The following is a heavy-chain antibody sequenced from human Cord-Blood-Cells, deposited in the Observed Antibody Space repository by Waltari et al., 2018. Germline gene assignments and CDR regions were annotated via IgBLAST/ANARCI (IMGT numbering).Heavy chain of an antibody. CDR1: GGSISSSSYY. CDR3: ARHGPPAGYCSSTSCYRAFDI. J-gene: IGHJ3*02. Sequence: QLQLQESGPGLVKPSETLSLTCTVSGGSISSSSYYWGWIRQPPGKGLEWIGSIYYSGGTYYNPSLKSRVTISVDTSKNQFYLKLSSVTAADTAVYYCARHGPPAGYCSSTSCYRAFDIWGQGTMVTVSS. CDR2: IYYSGGT. D-gene: IGHD2-2*02. V-gene: IGHV4-39*01.